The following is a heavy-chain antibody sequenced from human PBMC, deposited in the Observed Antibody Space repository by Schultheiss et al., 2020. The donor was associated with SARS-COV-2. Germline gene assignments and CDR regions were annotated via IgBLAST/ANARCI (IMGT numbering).Heavy chain of an antibody. D-gene: IGHD3/OR15-3a*01. V-gene: IGHV4-4*08. CDR2: IYSTGST. CDR3: ARRGLSSDAFDI. J-gene: IGHJ3*02. CDR1: GGSISSYY. Sequence: SQTLSLTCTVSGGSISSYYWSWIRQPPGQGLEWIGSIYSTGSTYYNPSLKSRVTISVDTSKNQFSLKLSSVTAADTAVYYCARRGLSSDAFDIWGQGTMVTVSS.